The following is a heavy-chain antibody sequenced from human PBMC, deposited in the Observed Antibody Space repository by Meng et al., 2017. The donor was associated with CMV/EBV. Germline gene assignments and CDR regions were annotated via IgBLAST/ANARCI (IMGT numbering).Heavy chain of an antibody. J-gene: IGHJ4*02. CDR1: RFSRSPSGVG. D-gene: IGHD4-17*01. CDR2: IYWDDDK. V-gene: IGHV2-5*02. Sequence: ITFQASCPTLVKPTQTLPLNCPFARFSRSPSGVGVGWIRQPPGKALEWLALIYWDDDKRYSQSLKSRLTITKDTSKNQVVLTMTNMDPVDTATYYCARGGLRGFDYWGQGTLVTVSS. CDR3: ARGGLRGFDY.